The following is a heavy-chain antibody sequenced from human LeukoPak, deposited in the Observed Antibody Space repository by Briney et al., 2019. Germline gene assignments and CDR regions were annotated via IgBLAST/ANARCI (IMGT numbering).Heavy chain of an antibody. Sequence: PGGSLRLSCAASGFTFSNAWMNWVRQAPGKGLERVGRIKSKTDGGTTDYAAPVKGRFTISRDDSKNTLYLQMNSLKTEDTAVYYCTTALAAVAVNYYYYGMDVWGQGTTVTVSS. V-gene: IGHV3-15*07. J-gene: IGHJ6*02. CDR1: GFTFSNAW. CDR3: TTALAAVAVNYYYYGMDV. CDR2: IKSKTDGGTT. D-gene: IGHD6-19*01.